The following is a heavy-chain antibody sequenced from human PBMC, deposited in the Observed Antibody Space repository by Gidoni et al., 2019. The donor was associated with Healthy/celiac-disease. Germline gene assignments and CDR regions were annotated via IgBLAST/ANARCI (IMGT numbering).Heavy chain of an antibody. D-gene: IGHD3-16*02. CDR2: IIPNSGGT. CDR3: ALITFGGVIVMPLDY. CDR1: GYPFTGYY. Sequence: QVQLVQSGAEVQKPGASVKVSCKASGYPFTGYYMHWVRQAPGQGLEWMGWIIPNSGGTNYAQKFQGRVTMTRDTSISTAYMELSRLRSDDTAVYYCALITFGGVIVMPLDYWGQGTLVTVSS. V-gene: IGHV1-2*02. J-gene: IGHJ4*02.